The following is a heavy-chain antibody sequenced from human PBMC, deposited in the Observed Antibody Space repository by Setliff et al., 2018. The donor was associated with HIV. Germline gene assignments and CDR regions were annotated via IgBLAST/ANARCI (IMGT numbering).Heavy chain of an antibody. CDR1: GFTFRSYD. CDR2: IDDTGRKT. V-gene: IGHV3-23*05. CDR3: AKLPTIYGVADSFD. D-gene: IGHD3-3*01. Sequence: PGESLKISCVASGFTFRSYDMSWVRQAPGKGLEWVSGIDDTGRKTDYADSVKGRFTISRDNSKNTLYLQMHSLRVDDTASYYCAKLPTIYGVADSFDIGAEGQRSPSPQ. J-gene: IGHJ3*02.